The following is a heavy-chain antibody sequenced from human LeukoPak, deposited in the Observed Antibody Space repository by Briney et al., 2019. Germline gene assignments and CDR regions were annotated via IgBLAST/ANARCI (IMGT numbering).Heavy chain of an antibody. V-gene: IGHV4-59*01. CDR3: ARDKKGASCYDY. D-gene: IGHD2-2*01. CDR2: IYYSGST. Sequence: SETLSLTCTVSGGSISSYYWSWLRQPPGKGLEWIGYIYYSGSTNYNPPLKSRVTISVDTSKNQFSLKLSSVTAADTAVYYCARDKKGASCYDYWGQGTLVTVSS. J-gene: IGHJ4*02. CDR1: GGSISSYY.